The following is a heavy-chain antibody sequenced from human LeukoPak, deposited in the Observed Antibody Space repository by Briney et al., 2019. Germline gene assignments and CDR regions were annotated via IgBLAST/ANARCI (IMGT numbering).Heavy chain of an antibody. CDR1: GFTFSSYG. CDR2: ISGSGGST. Sequence: SGGSLRLSCAASGFTFSSYGMSWVRQAPGKGLEWVSAISGSGGSTYYADSVKGRFTISRDNAKNSLYLQMNSLRAEDTAVYYCAREGSDWNYYYYMDVWGKGTTVTISS. J-gene: IGHJ6*03. CDR3: AREGSDWNYYYYMDV. D-gene: IGHD6-19*01. V-gene: IGHV3-23*01.